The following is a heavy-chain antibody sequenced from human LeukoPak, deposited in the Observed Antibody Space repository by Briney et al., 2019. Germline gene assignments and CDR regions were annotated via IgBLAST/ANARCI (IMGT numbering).Heavy chain of an antibody. CDR1: GGSISSSSYY. V-gene: IGHV4-39*07. Sequence: AETLSLTCTVSGGSISSSSYYWGWIRQPPGKGLEWIGSIYYSGSTNYNPSLKSRVTISVDTSKNQFSLKLSSVTAADTAVYYCARLGDYGGKDRRGRYWGQGTLVTVSS. CDR2: IYYSGST. J-gene: IGHJ4*02. D-gene: IGHD4-23*01. CDR3: ARLGDYGGKDRRGRY.